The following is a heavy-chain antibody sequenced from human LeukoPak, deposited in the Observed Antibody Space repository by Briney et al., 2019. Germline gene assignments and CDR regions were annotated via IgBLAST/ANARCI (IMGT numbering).Heavy chain of an antibody. CDR1: GGSFSSGDYY. CDR3: ARSHMVRGVIFHEIARFDP. D-gene: IGHD3-10*01. V-gene: IGHV4-30-4*02. Sequence: SDTLSLTCTVSGGSFSSGDYYWRWIRQPPVMGLQWLGYIYYSGSTYYNPSLKSRVTISVDTSKNQFSLKLSSVTAADTAVYYCARSHMVRGVIFHEIARFDPWGQGTLVTVSS. CDR2: IYYSGST. J-gene: IGHJ5*02.